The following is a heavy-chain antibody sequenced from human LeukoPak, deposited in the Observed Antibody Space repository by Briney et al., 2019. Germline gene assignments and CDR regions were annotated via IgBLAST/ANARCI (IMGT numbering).Heavy chain of an antibody. Sequence: PGRSLRLSCAASGFTFSSYAMHWVRQAPGKGLEYVSAISSNGGSTYYANSVKGRFTISRDNSKNTLYLQMGSLRAEDMAVYYCAREDPSMVNWFDPWGQGTLVTVSS. CDR2: ISSNGGST. V-gene: IGHV3-64*01. J-gene: IGHJ5*02. CDR3: AREDPSMVNWFDP. D-gene: IGHD2/OR15-2a*01. CDR1: GFTFSSYA.